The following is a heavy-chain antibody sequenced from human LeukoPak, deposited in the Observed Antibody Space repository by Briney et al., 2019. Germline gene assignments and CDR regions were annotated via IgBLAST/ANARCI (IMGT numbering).Heavy chain of an antibody. Sequence: ASVKVSCKASGYTFPSYYMHWVRQAPGQGLEWMGVINPSGGNTNSAQEFQGRVTMTRDTSTRTVYMELSSLRSEDTAVYYCARCSYYGSGSYYQFDPWGQGTLVTVSS. J-gene: IGHJ5*02. D-gene: IGHD3-10*01. CDR3: ARCSYYGSGSYYQFDP. V-gene: IGHV1-46*01. CDR1: GYTFPSYY. CDR2: INPSGGNT.